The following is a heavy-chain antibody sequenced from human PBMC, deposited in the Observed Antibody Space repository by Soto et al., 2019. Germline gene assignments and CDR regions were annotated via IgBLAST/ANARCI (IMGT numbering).Heavy chain of an antibody. CDR1: GGSISSSSYY. CDR3: ARHPGTVTTRWYFDY. CDR2: IYYSGST. J-gene: IGHJ4*02. Sequence: ETLSLTCTVSGGSISSSSYYWGWIRQPPGKGLEWIGSIYYSGSTYYNPSLKSRVTISVDTSKNQFSLKLSSVTAADTAVYYCARHPGTVTTRWYFDYWGQGTLVTVSS. V-gene: IGHV4-39*01. D-gene: IGHD4-4*01.